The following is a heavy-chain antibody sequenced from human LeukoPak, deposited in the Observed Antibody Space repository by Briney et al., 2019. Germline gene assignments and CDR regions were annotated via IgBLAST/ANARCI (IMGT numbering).Heavy chain of an antibody. D-gene: IGHD2-2*01. V-gene: IGHV3-23*01. J-gene: IGHJ6*02. CDR1: GFTFSSYA. CDR2: ISGSGGST. CDR3: AKGSTSNGYYGMDV. Sequence: GGSLRLSCAASGFTFSSYAMSWVRQAPGKGLEWVSAISGSGGSTYYADSVKGRFTISRDNSKNTLYLQMNSLRAEDTAVYYCAKGSTSNGYYGMDVWGQGTTVTISS.